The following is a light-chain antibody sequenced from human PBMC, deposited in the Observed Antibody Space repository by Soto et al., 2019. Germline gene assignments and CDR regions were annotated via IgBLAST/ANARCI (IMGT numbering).Light chain of an antibody. CDR3: QQYDSSPRT. CDR1: QSISSNY. CDR2: GAS. V-gene: IGKV3-20*01. Sequence: EIVVTQSPSTLSLSPGERATLSCRASQSISSNYLAWYQQKPGQAPRLLISGASSRATGIPDRFTGSGSGTDFTLTISRLEPEDFAVYYCQQYDSSPRTFGQGTKVDI. J-gene: IGKJ1*01.